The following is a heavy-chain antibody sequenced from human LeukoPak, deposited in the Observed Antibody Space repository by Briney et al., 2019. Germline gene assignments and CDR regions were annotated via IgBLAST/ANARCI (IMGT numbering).Heavy chain of an antibody. CDR2: IFYSGYT. Sequence: PSGTLSLTCTVSGGSISSYYWSWFRQPPGKGLEWIGYIFYSGYTNYNPSLKSRVTISVDTSKNHFSLKLTSVTATDTAMYYCARHPSAMTAFDPWGQGTLVTVSS. V-gene: IGHV4-59*08. CDR3: ARHPSAMTAFDP. J-gene: IGHJ5*02. D-gene: IGHD2-21*02. CDR1: GGSISSYY.